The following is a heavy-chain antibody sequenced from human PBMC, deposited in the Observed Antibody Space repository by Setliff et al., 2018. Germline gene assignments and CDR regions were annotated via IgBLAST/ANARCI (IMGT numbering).Heavy chain of an antibody. Sequence: ASVKVSCKASGYTLTSYDINWVRQATGQGLEWMGWMNPNSGNTGYAQKFQGRVTITRNTSISTAYMELSSLRSGDTAVYYCARRGLGYDFWSGYYTMYYFDYWGQGTLVTVSS. CDR3: ARRGLGYDFWSGYYTMYYFDY. CDR2: MNPNSGNT. CDR1: GYTLTSYD. J-gene: IGHJ4*02. D-gene: IGHD3-3*01. V-gene: IGHV1-8*03.